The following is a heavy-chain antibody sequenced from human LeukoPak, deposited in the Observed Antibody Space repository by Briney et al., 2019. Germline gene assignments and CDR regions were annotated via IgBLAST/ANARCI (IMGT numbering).Heavy chain of an antibody. CDR2: IRYDGSNK. Sequence: PGGSLRLSCAASGFTFSSYGMHWVRQAPGKGLEWVAFIRYDGSNKYYADSVKGRFTISRDNSKNTLYLQMNSLRAEDTAVYYCAKVAVLLWFGELEDGDDYWGQGTLVTVSS. CDR3: AKVAVLLWFGELEDGDDY. J-gene: IGHJ4*02. V-gene: IGHV3-30*02. CDR1: GFTFSSYG. D-gene: IGHD3-10*01.